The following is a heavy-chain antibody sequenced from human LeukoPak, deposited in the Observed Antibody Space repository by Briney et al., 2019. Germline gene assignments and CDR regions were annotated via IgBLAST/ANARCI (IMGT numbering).Heavy chain of an antibody. Sequence: GGSLRLSCAASGFTFSSYGMSWVRQAPGKGLEWVSAISGSGGSTYYADSVKGRFTISRDNSKNSLYLQMNSLRTEDTALYYCAKGQVVPATILDYWGQGILVTVSS. CDR1: GFTFSSYG. CDR2: ISGSGGST. D-gene: IGHD2-2*01. CDR3: AKGQVVPATILDY. V-gene: IGHV3-23*01. J-gene: IGHJ4*02.